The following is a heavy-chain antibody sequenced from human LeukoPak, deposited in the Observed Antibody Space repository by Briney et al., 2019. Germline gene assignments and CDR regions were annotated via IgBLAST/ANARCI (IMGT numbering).Heavy chain of an antibody. CDR1: GFTFSSYS. D-gene: IGHD5-18*01. V-gene: IGHV3-48*01. Sequence: GGSLRLSCAASGFTFSSYSMNWVRQAPGKGLEWVSYISSSSSTIYYADSVKGRFTISRDNAKSSLYLQMNSLRAEDTAVYYCARGRGYSYGYVSFDYWGQGTLVTVSS. CDR2: ISSSSSTI. J-gene: IGHJ4*02. CDR3: ARGRGYSYGYVSFDY.